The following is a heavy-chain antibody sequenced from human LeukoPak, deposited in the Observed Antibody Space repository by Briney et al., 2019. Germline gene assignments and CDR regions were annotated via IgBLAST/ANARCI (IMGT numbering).Heavy chain of an antibody. CDR1: GFTFTSSA. D-gene: IGHD3-10*01. V-gene: IGHV1-58*01. CDR2: IFVGSGNT. CDR3: AAATRSGSYYHGPYGMDV. J-gene: IGHJ6*04. Sequence: SVKVSCKASGFTFTSSAVQWVRQARGQRLEWIGWIFVGSGNTNYAQKFQERVTITRDMPTSTAYMELSSLRSEDTAVYYCAAATRSGSYYHGPYGMDVWGKETAVTVSS.